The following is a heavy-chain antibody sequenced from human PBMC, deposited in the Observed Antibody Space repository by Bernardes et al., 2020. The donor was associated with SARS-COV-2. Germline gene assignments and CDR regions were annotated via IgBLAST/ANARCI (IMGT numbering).Heavy chain of an antibody. CDR1: GFTFSSYA. D-gene: IGHD3-3*01. J-gene: IGHJ4*02. CDR2: ISSSGGTT. V-gene: IGHV3-23*01. CDR3: AKQDQPTDFWRGYAFDY. Sequence: GGSLRLSCAASGFTFSSYAMSWVRQAPGKGLEWVSGISSSGGTTYNADSVKGRFTMSRDNSKNTLYLEMNSLRAEDTAIYYCAKQDQPTDFWRGYAFDYWGQGTLVTVAS.